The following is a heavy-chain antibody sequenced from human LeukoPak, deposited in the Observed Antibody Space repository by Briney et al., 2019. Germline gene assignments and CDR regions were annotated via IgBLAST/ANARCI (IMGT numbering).Heavy chain of an antibody. D-gene: IGHD6-19*01. CDR1: GYTFTSYG. Sequence: GASVKVSCKASGYTFTSYGISWVRQAPGQGLEWMGWISAYNGNTNYAQKLQGRVTMTTDTSTSTAYMELRSLRSDDTAVYYCASGIAVAGTVLVYYYYMDVWGKGTTVTISS. J-gene: IGHJ6*03. CDR3: ASGIAVAGTVLVYYYYMDV. V-gene: IGHV1-18*01. CDR2: ISAYNGNT.